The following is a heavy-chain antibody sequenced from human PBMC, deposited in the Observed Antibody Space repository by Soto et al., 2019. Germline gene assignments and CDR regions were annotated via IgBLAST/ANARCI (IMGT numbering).Heavy chain of an antibody. J-gene: IGHJ4*02. D-gene: IGHD5-12*01. V-gene: IGHV3-23*01. Sequence: EVQLLESGGGLVQPGGSLRLSCAASGFTFSSYAMSWFRQAPGKGLAWVSAISGSGGSTYYADPVKGRFTISRDNSKNTLYVQMSSLRAEDTAVYYGAKPGAQLRFYFDYWGQGTLVTVSS. CDR3: AKPGAQLRFYFDY. CDR2: ISGSGGST. CDR1: GFTFSSYA.